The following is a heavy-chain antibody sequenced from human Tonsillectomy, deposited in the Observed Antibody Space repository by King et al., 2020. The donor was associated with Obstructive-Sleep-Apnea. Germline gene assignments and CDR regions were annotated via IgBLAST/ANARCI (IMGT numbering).Heavy chain of an antibody. J-gene: IGHJ6*02. CDR2: ISYDGSNK. Sequence: VQLVESGGGVVQPGRSLRLSCAASGFIFHSYAMYWVRQAPGKGLEWMAVISYDGSNKYYSDSVKGRFTISRDNSKNTLYLQMTSLRLEDTAVYYCVRDGGTSWYRNYFFGMDVWGQGTRVTVSS. V-gene: IGHV3-30*14. CDR3: VRDGGTSWYRNYFFGMDV. D-gene: IGHD2-2*02. CDR1: GFIFHSYA.